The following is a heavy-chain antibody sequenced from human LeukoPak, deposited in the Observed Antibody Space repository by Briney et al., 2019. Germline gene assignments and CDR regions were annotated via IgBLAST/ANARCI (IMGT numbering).Heavy chain of an antibody. CDR2: IYHSGST. CDR3: ARAGLTIYYYYYMDV. D-gene: IGHD3/OR15-3a*01. CDR1: GYSISSGYY. J-gene: IGHJ6*03. V-gene: IGHV4-38-2*01. Sequence: SETLSLTCAASGYSISSGYYWGWIRQPPGKGLEWIGSIYHSGSTYYNPSLKSRVTISVDTSKNQFSLKLSSVTAADTAVYYCARAGLTIYYYYYMDVWGKGTTVTVSS.